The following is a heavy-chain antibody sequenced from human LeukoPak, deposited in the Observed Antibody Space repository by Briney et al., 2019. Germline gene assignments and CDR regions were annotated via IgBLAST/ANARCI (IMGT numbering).Heavy chain of an antibody. Sequence: GRSLRLSCAASGFTFSGSWMTWVRQASGGGLEWVANIKEDGSVKNYVDSVKGRFTISRDNAKNSVYLQMNSLRAEDTALYFCARDRAYFAFDIWGQGTMVTVSS. D-gene: IGHD2/OR15-2a*01. V-gene: IGHV3-7*01. CDR1: GFTFSGSW. CDR2: IKEDGSVK. J-gene: IGHJ3*02. CDR3: ARDRAYFAFDI.